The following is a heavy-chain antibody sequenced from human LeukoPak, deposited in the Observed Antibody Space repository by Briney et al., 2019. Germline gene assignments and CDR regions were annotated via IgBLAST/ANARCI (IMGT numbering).Heavy chain of an antibody. CDR1: GFTFSTYA. CDR2: INGRGGNT. J-gene: IGHJ5*02. V-gene: IGHV3-23*01. CDR3: AKDRVSPGFNLFDP. D-gene: IGHD3-16*01. Sequence: GGSLRLSCAASGFTFSTYAMSWVRQAPGKGLEWASAINGRGGNTYYADFVKGRVTISRDNSKSTVFLQMNSLRTEDTAVYYCAKDRVSPGFNLFDPWGQGTLVTVSS.